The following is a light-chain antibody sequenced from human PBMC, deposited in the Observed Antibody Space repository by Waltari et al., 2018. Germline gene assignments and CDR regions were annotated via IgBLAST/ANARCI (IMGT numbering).Light chain of an antibody. CDR3: CSYAGVSTWV. V-gene: IGLV2-23*02. CDR2: EVT. CDR1: SSDVGRYNL. J-gene: IGLJ3*02. Sequence: QSALTQPASVSGSPGQSITISCTGTSSDVGRYNLVFWFQTHPGKAPNLIIYEVTKRPSGTSTCFSGSKSGNTASLTLSGLQAEDEADYFCCSYAGVSTWVFGGGTKLTVL.